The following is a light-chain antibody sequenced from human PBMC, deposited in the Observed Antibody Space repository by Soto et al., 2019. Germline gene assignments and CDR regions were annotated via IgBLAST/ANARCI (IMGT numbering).Light chain of an antibody. CDR2: EVS. Sequence: QSVLTQPASVSGSPGQSITISCTGTSSDVGSYNLVSWYQQHPGKAPKLMIHEVSKRPSGVSNRFSGSKSGNTASLTISGLQAEDESDYYCCSYAGSSYVFGTGTKVTVL. V-gene: IGLV2-23*02. CDR3: CSYAGSSYV. J-gene: IGLJ1*01. CDR1: SSDVGSYNL.